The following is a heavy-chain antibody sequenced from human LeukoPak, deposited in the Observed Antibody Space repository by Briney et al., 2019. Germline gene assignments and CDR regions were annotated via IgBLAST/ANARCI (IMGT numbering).Heavy chain of an antibody. CDR3: ARDHYYDSLWGAFDI. J-gene: IGHJ3*02. V-gene: IGHV3-20*04. D-gene: IGHD3-22*01. Sequence: RPGGSLRLSCAASGFTFDDYGMSWVRQAPGKGLEWVSGINWNGGSTGYADSVKGRFTISRDNAKNSLYLQMNCLRAEDTALYYYARDHYYDSLWGAFDIWGQGTMVTVSS. CDR1: GFTFDDYG. CDR2: INWNGGST.